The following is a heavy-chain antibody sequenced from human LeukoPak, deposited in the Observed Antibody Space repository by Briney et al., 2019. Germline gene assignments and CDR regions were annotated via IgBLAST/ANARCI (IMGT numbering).Heavy chain of an antibody. CDR2: ISGSGGST. CDR1: GFTFDDYA. J-gene: IGHJ3*02. V-gene: IGHV3-23*01. D-gene: IGHD3-16*01. Sequence: PGGSLRLSCAASGFTFDDYAMHWVRQAPGKGLEWVSLISGSGGSTYYADSMKGRFTISRDNSKNTLYLQMNSLRAEGTAVFYCAKDRDDYVWGSYLGAFDIWGQGTMVTVSS. CDR3: AKDRDDYVWGSYLGAFDI.